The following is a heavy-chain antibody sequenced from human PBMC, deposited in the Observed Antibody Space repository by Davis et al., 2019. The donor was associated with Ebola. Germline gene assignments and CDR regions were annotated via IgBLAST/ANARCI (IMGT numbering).Heavy chain of an antibody. D-gene: IGHD3-16*02. CDR2: ISGSGGST. CDR3: GKAATFGGLIVRYSDY. V-gene: IGHV3-23*01. J-gene: IGHJ4*02. CDR1: GFTFASYA. Sequence: GGSLRLSCAASGFTFASYAMSWVRQAPGKGLEWVSGISGSGGSTYYADSVKGRFTISRDNSKNTLYLQMHSLRADDTAAYYCGKAATFGGLIVRYSDYWGQGTLVTISS.